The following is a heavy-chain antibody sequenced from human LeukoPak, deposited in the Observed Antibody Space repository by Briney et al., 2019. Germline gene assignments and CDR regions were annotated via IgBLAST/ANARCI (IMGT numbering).Heavy chain of an antibody. CDR1: GGSISNYY. CDR3: ARVLVRSGSYYFDY. V-gene: IGHV4-59*01. J-gene: IGHJ4*02. Sequence: SETLSLTCTVSGGSISNYYWSWIRQPPGKGLEWIGYIYDSGSTSYNPSLQSRVTISVDTSKNQFSLKLTSVTAADTAVYYCARVLVRSGSYYFDYWGQGTLVTVSS. D-gene: IGHD1-26*01. CDR2: IYDSGST.